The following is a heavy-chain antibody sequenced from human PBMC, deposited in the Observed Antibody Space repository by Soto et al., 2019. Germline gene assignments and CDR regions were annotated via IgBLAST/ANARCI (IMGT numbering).Heavy chain of an antibody. Sequence: QVQLQQWGAGLLKPSETLSLTCAVYGGSFSGYYWSWIRQPPGKGLEWIGEINHSGSTNYNPSLKSRVTISVDTSKNQFPPTLSCVTAADTAVYYCARAGYSSGWFFEDYWGQGTLVTVSS. CDR2: INHSGST. D-gene: IGHD6-19*01. V-gene: IGHV4-34*01. CDR3: ARAGYSSGWFFEDY. J-gene: IGHJ4*02. CDR1: GGSFSGYY.